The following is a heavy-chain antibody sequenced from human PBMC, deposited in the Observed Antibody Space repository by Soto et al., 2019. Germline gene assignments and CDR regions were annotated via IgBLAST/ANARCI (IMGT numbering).Heavy chain of an antibody. CDR2: ITGSGGTT. D-gene: IGHD3-3*01. CDR1: GFTFINYA. J-gene: IGHJ4*02. V-gene: IGHV3-23*01. Sequence: EVQLMESGGGLVQPGGSLRLSCAASGFTFINYAMSWVRQAPGKGLEWVSAITGSGGTTYYADSVKGRFTFSRDNSRNTLYLQMNSLRAEDTAVYYCAKSTHDDFWSGAHWGQGTLVTVSS. CDR3: AKSTHDDFWSGAH.